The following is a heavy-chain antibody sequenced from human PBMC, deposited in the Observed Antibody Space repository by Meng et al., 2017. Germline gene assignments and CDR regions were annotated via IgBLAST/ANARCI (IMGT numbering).Heavy chain of an antibody. CDR1: GGTFSSYA. J-gene: IGHJ3*02. V-gene: IGHV1-69*05. D-gene: IGHD3-9*01. CDR2: IIPIFGTA. CDR3: ASHNDILTGGDAFDI. Sequence: SVKVSCKASGGTFSSYAISWVRQAPGQGLEWMGGIIPIFGTANYAQKFQGRVTITTDESTSTAYMELSSLRSEDTAVYYCASHNDILTGGDAFDIWGQGTMVIVSS.